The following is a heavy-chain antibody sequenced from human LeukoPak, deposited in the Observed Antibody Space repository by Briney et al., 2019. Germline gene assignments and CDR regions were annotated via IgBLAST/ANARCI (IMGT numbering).Heavy chain of an antibody. CDR3: ARDVTTTRYYYYYMDV. V-gene: IGHV3-66*02. J-gene: IGHJ6*03. D-gene: IGHD1-1*01. Sequence: GGSLRLSCVASALTVSSNYMGWVRQAPGEGLEWVSVVYTGGSTYYADSVKGRFTISRDNSKNTLYLQRNSLSAEDAAVYYCARDVTTTRYYYYYMDVGGKATTVTVSS. CDR2: VYTGGST. CDR1: ALTVSSNY.